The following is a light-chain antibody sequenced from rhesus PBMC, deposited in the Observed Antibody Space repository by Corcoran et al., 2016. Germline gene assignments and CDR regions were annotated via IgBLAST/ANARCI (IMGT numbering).Light chain of an antibody. CDR1: QSISSW. Sequence: DIQMTQSPSSLSASVGDTVTITRRASQSISSWLDWYQQKPGKAPNLLIYKASSLQSGVPSRFSGSGSGTDFTLTVSNLQPEVFAAYYCQPNEHSPRAFGQRTKVKIK. V-gene: IGKV1-22*01. J-gene: IGKJ1*01. CDR2: KAS. CDR3: QPNEHSPRA.